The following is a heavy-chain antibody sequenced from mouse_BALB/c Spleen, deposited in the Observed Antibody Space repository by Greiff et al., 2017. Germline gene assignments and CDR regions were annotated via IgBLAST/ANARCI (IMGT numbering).Heavy chain of an antibody. J-gene: IGHJ1*01. Sequence: EVQRVESGPELVKPGASVKMSCKASGYTFTSYVMHWVKQKPGQGLEWIGYINPYNDGTKYNEKFKGKATLTSDKSSSTAYMELSSLTSEDSAVYYCARDYGSSYHWYFDVWGAGTTVTVSS. CDR3: ARDYGSSYHWYFDV. CDR1: GYTFTSYV. D-gene: IGHD1-1*01. CDR2: INPYNDGT. V-gene: IGHV1-14*01.